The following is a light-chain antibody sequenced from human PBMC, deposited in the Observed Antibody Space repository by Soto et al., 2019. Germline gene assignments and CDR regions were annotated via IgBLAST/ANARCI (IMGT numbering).Light chain of an antibody. CDR3: TSYAGGNHV. CDR2: EVN. J-gene: IGLJ1*01. V-gene: IGLV2-8*01. CDR1: SSDVGGYNF. Sequence: QSALTQPPSASGSPGQSVTISCTGTSSDVGGYNFVSWYQQYPGKVPKLMVYEVNKRPSGVPDRVSGSKSGNTASLTVSGLQADDEAEYYCTSYAGGNHVFGTGTKLTVL.